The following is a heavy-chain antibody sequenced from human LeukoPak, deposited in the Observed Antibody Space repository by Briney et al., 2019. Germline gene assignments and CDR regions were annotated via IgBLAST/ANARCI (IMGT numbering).Heavy chain of an antibody. CDR3: ARARPSMWIDY. Sequence: GGSLRLSCAASGFTFSSYAMYWVRQDPGKGLEWVAVISYDGSDKFYADSVKGRFTISRDSSKNTLYLQMNSLRPEDTAVYYCARARPSMWIDYWGQGTLVTVSS. CDR1: GFTFSSYA. V-gene: IGHV3-30*04. D-gene: IGHD5-12*01. J-gene: IGHJ4*02. CDR2: ISYDGSDK.